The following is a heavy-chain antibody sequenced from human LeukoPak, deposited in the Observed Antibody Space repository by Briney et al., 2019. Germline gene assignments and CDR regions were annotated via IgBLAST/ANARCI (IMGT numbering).Heavy chain of an antibody. J-gene: IGHJ4*02. Sequence: GGSLRLSCAASGFTFSDYSMHWVRQALGKGLEWVSSISSSSSYIYYADSVKGRFTISRDNAKNSLYLQMNSLRAEDTAVYYCASGNQRDSSGYYHLDYWGQGTLVTVSS. CDR3: ASGNQRDSSGYYHLDY. D-gene: IGHD3-22*01. CDR2: ISSSSSYI. CDR1: GFTFSDYS. V-gene: IGHV3-21*01.